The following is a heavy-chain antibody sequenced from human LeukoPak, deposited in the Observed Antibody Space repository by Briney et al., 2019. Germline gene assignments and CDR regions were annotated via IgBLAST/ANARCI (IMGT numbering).Heavy chain of an antibody. D-gene: IGHD3-10*02. J-gene: IGHJ6*04. CDR3: AELGITMIGGV. Sequence: GGSLRLSCEASGFSFSRYWMSWVRQAPVRGLEWVANIKPDGSEIYYVDSVKGRFTISRDNAKNSLYLQMNSLRAEDTAVYYCAELGITMIGGVWGKGTTVTISS. V-gene: IGHV3-7*01. CDR1: GFSFSRYW. CDR2: IKPDGSEI.